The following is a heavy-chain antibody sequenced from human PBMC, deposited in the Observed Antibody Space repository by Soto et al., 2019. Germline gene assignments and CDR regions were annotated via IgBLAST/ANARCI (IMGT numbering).Heavy chain of an antibody. CDR3: TTDRQLELTLDPGYFDY. V-gene: IGHV3-15*07. Sequence: GGSLRLSCAASGFTFSNAWMNWVRQAPGKGLEWVGRIKSKTDGGTTDYAAPVKGRFTISRDDSKNTLYLQMNSLKTEDTAAYYCTTDRQLELTLDPGYFDYWGQGTLVTVSS. J-gene: IGHJ4*02. CDR1: GFTFSNAW. D-gene: IGHD1-1*01. CDR2: IKSKTDGGTT.